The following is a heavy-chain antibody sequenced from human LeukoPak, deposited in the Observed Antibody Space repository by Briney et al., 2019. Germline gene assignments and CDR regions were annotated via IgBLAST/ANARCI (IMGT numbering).Heavy chain of an antibody. V-gene: IGHV1-18*01. CDR1: GYTFASYG. Sequence: ASVKVSCKASGYTFASYGISWVRQAPGQGLEWMGWISAYNGNTDYAQKFQGRVTVTTDTSTSTAYMELRSLRSDDTAVYYCARDDRDYCSGTSCYYFDYWGQGTQVTVSS. D-gene: IGHD2-2*01. CDR3: ARDDRDYCSGTSCYYFDY. CDR2: ISAYNGNT. J-gene: IGHJ4*02.